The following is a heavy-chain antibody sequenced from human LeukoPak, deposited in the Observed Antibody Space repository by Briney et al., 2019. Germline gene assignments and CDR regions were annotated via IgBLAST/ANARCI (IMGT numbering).Heavy chain of an antibody. Sequence: SETLSLTCTVSGGSLSSPNYYWAWIRQPPGKGLEWIGNIYYSGSTYYNPSLKSRVTISVDTSKNQFSLKLSSVSAADTAVYYCARDDYGDYALGHFDYWGQGTLVTVSS. CDR2: IYYSGST. CDR3: ARDDYGDYALGHFDY. J-gene: IGHJ4*02. V-gene: IGHV4-39*02. D-gene: IGHD4-17*01. CDR1: GGSLSSPNYY.